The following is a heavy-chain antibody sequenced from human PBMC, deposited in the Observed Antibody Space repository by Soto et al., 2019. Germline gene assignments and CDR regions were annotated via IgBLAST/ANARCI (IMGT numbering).Heavy chain of an antibody. D-gene: IGHD3-22*01. J-gene: IGHJ6*02. V-gene: IGHV1-3*01. CDR1: GYTFTSYG. Sequence: QIQLMQSGAEVKKPGASVKVSCKASGYTFTSYGIHWVRQAPGQRLEWTGWINAGNGNTKYSEKFQGRVTITRDTSACTAYLELSSLRSEDTAVYYCARDPNDSSAYYHHYYYGMDVWGQGTTVTVSS. CDR3: ARDPNDSSAYYHHYYYGMDV. CDR2: INAGNGNT.